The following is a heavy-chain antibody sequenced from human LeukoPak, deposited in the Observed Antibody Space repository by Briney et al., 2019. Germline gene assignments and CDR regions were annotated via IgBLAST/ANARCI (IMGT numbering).Heavy chain of an antibody. D-gene: IGHD2-8*02. CDR1: GFTFSSYW. Sequence: LSGGSLRLSCAASGFTFSSYWMHWVHQVPGKGLVWVSRINTDGSSGSNADSVKGRITTSRDNAKNTVYLQMNSLRAEDTAVYYCARAFGTGYYGHFDLWGRGTLVTVSS. V-gene: IGHV3-74*01. CDR3: ARAFGTGYYGHFDL. CDR2: INTDGSSG. J-gene: IGHJ2*01.